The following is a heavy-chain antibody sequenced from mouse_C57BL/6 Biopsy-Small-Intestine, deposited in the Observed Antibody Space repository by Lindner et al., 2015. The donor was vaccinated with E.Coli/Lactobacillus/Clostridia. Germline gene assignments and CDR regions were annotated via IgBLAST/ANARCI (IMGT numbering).Heavy chain of an antibody. V-gene: IGHV1-75*01. CDR3: ARSVYGSSLYWYFDV. J-gene: IGHJ1*03. CDR2: IFPGSDST. Sequence: VQLQESGPELVKPGASVKISCKASGYTFTDYYINWVKQRPGQGLEWIGWIFPGSDSTYYNEKFKDKATLTVDKSSSTAYMLLSSLTSEDSAVYFCARSVYGSSLYWYFDVWGTGTTVTVSS. CDR1: GYTFTDYY. D-gene: IGHD1-1*01.